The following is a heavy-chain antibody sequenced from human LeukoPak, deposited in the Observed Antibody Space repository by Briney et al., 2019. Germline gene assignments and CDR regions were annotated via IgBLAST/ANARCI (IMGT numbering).Heavy chain of an antibody. D-gene: IGHD3-10*01. CDR1: GFTFSSYE. CDR3: ARDARSITMVRGVITYGMDV. Sequence: GGSLRLSCAASGFTFSSYEMNWVRQAPGKGLEWVSYISSSGSTIYYADSVKGRLTISRDNAKNSLYLQMNSLRAEDTAVYYCARDARSITMVRGVITYGMDVWGQGTTVTVSS. CDR2: ISSSGSTI. J-gene: IGHJ6*02. V-gene: IGHV3-48*03.